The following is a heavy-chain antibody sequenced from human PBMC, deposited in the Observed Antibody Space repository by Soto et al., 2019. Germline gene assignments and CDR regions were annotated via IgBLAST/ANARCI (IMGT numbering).Heavy chain of an antibody. CDR1: GFTFDYYW. CDR2: VHSGGATT. CDR3: ARGDRGGFDL. Sequence: GGSLRLSCAASGFTFDYYWMHWVRQAPGKGLVWVSRVHSGGATTTYADSVKGRFTISRDNARNTVSLQMSSLRAEDTAIYYWARGDRGGFDLWGHGTMVTVSS. D-gene: IGHD3-10*01. J-gene: IGHJ3*01. V-gene: IGHV3-74*01.